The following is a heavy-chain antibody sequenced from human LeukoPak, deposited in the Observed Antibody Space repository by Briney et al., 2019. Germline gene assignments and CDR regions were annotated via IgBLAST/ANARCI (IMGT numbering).Heavy chain of an antibody. Sequence: GGSLRLSCAASGFTFSSYEMNWVRQAPGKGLEWVSYISSSGSTIYYADSAKGRFTISRDNAKNSLYLQMNSLRAKDTAVYYCARERYSSGWYYFDYWGQGTLVTVSS. CDR1: GFTFSSYE. J-gene: IGHJ4*02. CDR3: ARERYSSGWYYFDY. D-gene: IGHD6-19*01. CDR2: ISSSGSTI. V-gene: IGHV3-48*03.